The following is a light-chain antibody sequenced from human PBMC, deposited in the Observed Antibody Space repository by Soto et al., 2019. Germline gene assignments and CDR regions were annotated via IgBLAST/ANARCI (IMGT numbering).Light chain of an antibody. CDR2: ENN. V-gene: IGLV1-51*02. CDR1: SSNIGNNY. CDR3: GTWDSSLSAWQV. J-gene: IGLJ2*01. Sequence: QSVLTQPPSVSAAPGQKVTISCSGSSSNIGNNYVSWYQQLPGTAPKLLIYENNKRPSGIPDRFSGSKSGTSATLGITGLQTGDEADYYWGTWDSSLSAWQVFGGGTQLTVL.